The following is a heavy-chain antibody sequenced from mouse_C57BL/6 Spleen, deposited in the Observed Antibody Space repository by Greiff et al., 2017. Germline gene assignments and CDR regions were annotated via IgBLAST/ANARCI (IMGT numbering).Heavy chain of an antibody. CDR2: IHPNSGST. J-gene: IGHJ2*01. CDR3: ARARGDVFDY. D-gene: IGHD3-1*01. Sequence: QVQLQQPGAELVKPGASVTLSCKASGYTFTSYWMHWVKQRPGQGLEWIGMIHPNSGSTNYNQKFKDKATLTVDKSSSTAYMHLSSLTSEDSAVYYCARARGDVFDYWGQGTTLTVSS. CDR1: GYTFTSYW. V-gene: IGHV1-64*01.